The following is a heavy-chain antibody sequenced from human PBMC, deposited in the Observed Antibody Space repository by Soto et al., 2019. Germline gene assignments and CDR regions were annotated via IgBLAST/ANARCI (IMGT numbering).Heavy chain of an antibody. CDR2: TYYRSKWYN. Sequence: SQTLSLTCAISGDSVSSNSAAWNWIRQSPSRGLEWLGRTYYRSKWYNDYAVSVKSRITINPDTSKNQFSLQLNSVTPEDTAVYYCARDEPPFSWQQLETGWFEPWGQGTLVTVSS. D-gene: IGHD6-13*01. CDR3: ARDEPPFSWQQLETGWFEP. CDR1: GDSVSSNSAA. J-gene: IGHJ5*02. V-gene: IGHV6-1*01.